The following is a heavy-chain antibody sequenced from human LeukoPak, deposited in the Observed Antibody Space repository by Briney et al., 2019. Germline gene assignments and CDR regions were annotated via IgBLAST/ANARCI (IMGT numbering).Heavy chain of an antibody. D-gene: IGHD2-15*01. CDR3: TRDKSEDLSPLDY. Sequence: GGSLRLSCTASGFTFGDYAMSWVRQAPGKGLEWVGIIRSKAYGGTTEYAASVKGRFTISRDDSKSIAYLQMNSLKTEDTAVYYCTRDKSEDLSPLDYWGQGTLVTVSS. V-gene: IGHV3-49*04. CDR2: IRSKAYGGTT. CDR1: GFTFGDYA. J-gene: IGHJ4*02.